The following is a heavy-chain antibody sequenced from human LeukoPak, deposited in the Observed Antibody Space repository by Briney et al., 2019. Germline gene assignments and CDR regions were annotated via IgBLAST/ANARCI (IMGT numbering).Heavy chain of an antibody. CDR3: ARVSSGSYYILDC. CDR2: ISSSGSTK. D-gene: IGHD1-26*01. CDR1: GFTFSGYD. Sequence: GGSLRLSCAASGFTFSGYDMNWVRQAPGKGLEWVSHISSSGSTKYYADSVRGRLTISRDNAKNSLYLQMSGLRGEDTAVYYCARVSSGSYYILDCWGQGTLVTVSS. V-gene: IGHV3-48*03. J-gene: IGHJ4*02.